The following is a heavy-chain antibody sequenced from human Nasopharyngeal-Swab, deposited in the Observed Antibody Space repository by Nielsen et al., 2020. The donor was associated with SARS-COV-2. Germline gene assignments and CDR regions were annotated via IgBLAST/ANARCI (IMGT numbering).Heavy chain of an antibody. CDR3: ARDNGERRITMVRGVQPNDAFDI. CDR1: GYTFTSYA. CDR2: INTNTGNP. J-gene: IGHJ3*02. D-gene: IGHD3-10*01. V-gene: IGHV7-4-1*02. Sequence: ASVKVSCKASGYTFTSYAMNWVRQAPGQGLEWMVWINTNTGNPTYAQGFTGRFVFSLDTSVSTAYLQISSLKAEDTAVYYCARDNGERRITMVRGVQPNDAFDIWGQGTMVTVSS.